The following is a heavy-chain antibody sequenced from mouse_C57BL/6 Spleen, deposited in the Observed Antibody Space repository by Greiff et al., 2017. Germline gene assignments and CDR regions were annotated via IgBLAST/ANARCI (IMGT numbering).Heavy chain of an antibody. V-gene: IGHV1-69*01. Sequence: QVQLQQPGAELVMPGASVKLSCKASGYTFTSYWMHWVKQRPGQGLEWIGEIDPSDSYTNYNQKFKGKSTLTVDKSSSTAYMQRSSLTAEDSAVYDWARRGSSYQAWFAYWGQGTLGTVSA. CDR3: ARRGSSYQAWFAY. CDR1: GYTFTSYW. D-gene: IGHD1-1*01. CDR2: IDPSDSYT. J-gene: IGHJ3*01.